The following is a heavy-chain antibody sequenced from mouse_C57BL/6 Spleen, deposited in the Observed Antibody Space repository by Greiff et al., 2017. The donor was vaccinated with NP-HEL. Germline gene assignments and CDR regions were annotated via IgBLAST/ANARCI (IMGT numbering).Heavy chain of an antibody. V-gene: IGHV1-64*01. D-gene: IGHD2-1*01. J-gene: IGHJ3*01. CDR1: GYTFTSYW. CDR3: ARGNYGNSGWFAY. Sequence: VQLQQSGAELVKPGASVKLSCKASGYTFTSYWMHWVKQRPGQGLEWIGMIHPNSGSTNYNEKFKSKATLTVDKSSSTAYMQRSSLTYEDSAVYYCARGNYGNSGWFAYWGQGTLVTVSA. CDR2: IHPNSGST.